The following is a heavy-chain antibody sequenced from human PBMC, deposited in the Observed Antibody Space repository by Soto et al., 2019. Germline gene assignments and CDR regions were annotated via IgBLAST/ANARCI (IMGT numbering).Heavy chain of an antibody. J-gene: IGHJ4*02. CDR2: VSYDGSHK. CDR1: GITFTTYG. D-gene: IGHD6-6*01. Sequence: QVQLVQSGGGVIQPGKSLRLSCAASGITFTTYGMHWVRQTXXXXXEWVAVVSYDGSHKYYADSVKGRFTISRDDSKNTLYLXXNSLXVEXTXVXXXXXXXXXXTVXDSSSPWGDYWGQGTLVTVSS. V-gene: IGHV3-30*03. CDR3: XXXXXXXTVXDSSSPWGDY.